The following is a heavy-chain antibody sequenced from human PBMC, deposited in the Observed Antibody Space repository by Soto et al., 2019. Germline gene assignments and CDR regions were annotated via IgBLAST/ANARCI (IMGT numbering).Heavy chain of an antibody. D-gene: IGHD3-10*01. CDR2: ISSTAGRTS. Sequence: LRLSCATSGFTFNTYPMTWVRQAPGKGLEWVSSISSTAGRTSSYADSVKGRFAISRDFSDNTVYLQMNNLRVDDTAAYFCAKGVLSFHYGMEVWGQGTTVTVSS. J-gene: IGHJ6*02. CDR1: GFTFNTYP. CDR3: AKGVLSFHYGMEV. V-gene: IGHV3-23*01.